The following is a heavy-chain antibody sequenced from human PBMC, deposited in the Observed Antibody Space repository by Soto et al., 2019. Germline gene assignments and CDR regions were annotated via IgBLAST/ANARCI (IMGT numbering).Heavy chain of an antibody. J-gene: IGHJ4*02. Sequence: SETLSLTCAVSGVSISSGNWWTWVRQTPQRGLEYIGEIFHDGTANYYPSFERRVAISVDTSKNQFSLKLTFVTAADTAIYFCARLVYDTRLNYMYFDFWGQGALVTVSS. CDR1: GVSISSGNW. CDR2: IFHDGTA. D-gene: IGHD2-8*01. CDR3: ARLVYDTRLNYMYFDF. V-gene: IGHV4-4*02.